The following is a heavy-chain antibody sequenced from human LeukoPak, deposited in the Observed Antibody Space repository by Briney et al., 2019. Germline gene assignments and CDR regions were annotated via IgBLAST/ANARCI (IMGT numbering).Heavy chain of an antibody. J-gene: IGHJ6*03. D-gene: IGHD6-6*01. CDR3: ARHTAARPFYYYYYMDV. CDR1: GYSFTSYW. V-gene: IGHV5-51*01. CDR2: IYPGDSDT. Sequence: GDSLKISSKASGYSFTSYWSGWVRQLPGKGLVWMGIIYPGDSDTRYSPSFQGQVTISADQSISTAYLQWSSLKASDTAMYYCARHTAARPFYYYYYMDVWGKGTTVTVSS.